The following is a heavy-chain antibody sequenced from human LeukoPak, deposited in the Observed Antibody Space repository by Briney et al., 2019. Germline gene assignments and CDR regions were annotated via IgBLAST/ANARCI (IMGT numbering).Heavy chain of an antibody. CDR3: ARLFRGSATFFDF. CDR1: GGSINNYY. D-gene: IGHD1-26*01. Sequence: PSETLSLTCTVSGGSINNYYWSWIRQPAGKGLQWIGRIHSTGNTHFNPSLESRITMSVDTSKNQFSLRLNSVTTADTAVYYCARLFRGSATFFDFWGLGTLVTVSS. CDR2: IHSTGNT. J-gene: IGHJ4*02. V-gene: IGHV4-4*07.